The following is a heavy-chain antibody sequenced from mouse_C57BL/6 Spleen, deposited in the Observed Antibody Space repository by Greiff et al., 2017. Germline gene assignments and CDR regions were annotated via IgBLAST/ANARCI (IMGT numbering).Heavy chain of an antibody. CDR2: IDPSDSYT. Sequence: QVQLQQPGAELVRPGTSVKLSCKASGYTFTSYWMHWVKQRPGQGLEWIGVIDPSDSYTNYNQKFKGKATLTVDTSSSTAYMRLSSLTSEDSAVYYSARTTQAKGFDYWGQGTTLTVSS. J-gene: IGHJ2*01. CDR3: ARTTQAKGFDY. D-gene: IGHD3-2*02. V-gene: IGHV1-59*01. CDR1: GYTFTSYW.